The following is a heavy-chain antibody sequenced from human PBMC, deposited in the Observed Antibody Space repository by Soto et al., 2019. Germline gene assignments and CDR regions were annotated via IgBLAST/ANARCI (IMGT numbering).Heavy chain of an antibody. CDR3: AKSYSSNWYDYFDY. Sequence: LRLSCAASGFTFSSYAMSWVRQAPGKGLEWVSAISGSGDSTYYADSVKGRFTISRDTSKNTLYLQMDSLRAEDTALYYCAKSYSSNWYDYFDYWGQGTLVTVSS. J-gene: IGHJ4*02. V-gene: IGHV3-23*01. CDR2: ISGSGDST. D-gene: IGHD6-13*01. CDR1: GFTFSSYA.